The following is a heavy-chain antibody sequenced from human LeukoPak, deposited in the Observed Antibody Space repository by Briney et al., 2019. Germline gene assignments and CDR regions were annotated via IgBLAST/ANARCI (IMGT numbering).Heavy chain of an antibody. CDR2: INPDGTTT. Sequence: GGSLRLSCAASGFTVSSNYMYWVRQAPGKGLVWVSRINPDGTTTSYADSVKGRFTISRDNAKDTVYLQMNSLRAEDTAVYYCARVSIGWYSFDYWGQGTLVTVSS. CDR3: ARVSIGWYSFDY. D-gene: IGHD6-19*01. CDR1: GFTVSSNY. V-gene: IGHV3-74*01. J-gene: IGHJ4*02.